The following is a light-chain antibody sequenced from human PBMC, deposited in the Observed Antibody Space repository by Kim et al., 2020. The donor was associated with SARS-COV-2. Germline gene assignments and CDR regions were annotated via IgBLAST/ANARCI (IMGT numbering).Light chain of an antibody. Sequence: EIVLTQSPATLSMSPGERATLSCRASQSLSSYLAWYQQKRGRAPRLIIYDVSKRATDIPARFSGSGSGTDFTLTISSLEPEDFAVYYCQHRRTFGPGTKVDIK. J-gene: IGKJ3*01. V-gene: IGKV3-11*01. CDR1: QSLSSY. CDR3: QHRRT. CDR2: DVS.